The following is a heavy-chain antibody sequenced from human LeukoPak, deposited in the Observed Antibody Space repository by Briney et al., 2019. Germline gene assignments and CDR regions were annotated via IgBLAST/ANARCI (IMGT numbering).Heavy chain of an antibody. CDR2: ISSSSSYI. D-gene: IGHD6-6*01. CDR1: GFTFSSYG. Sequence: GGSLRLSCAASGFTFSSYGMSWVRQAPGKGLEWVSSISSSSSYIYYADSVKGRFTISRDNAKNSLYLQMNSLRAEDTAVYYCARDPRIAARPGGFDPWGQGTLVTVSS. J-gene: IGHJ5*02. CDR3: ARDPRIAARPGGFDP. V-gene: IGHV3-21*01.